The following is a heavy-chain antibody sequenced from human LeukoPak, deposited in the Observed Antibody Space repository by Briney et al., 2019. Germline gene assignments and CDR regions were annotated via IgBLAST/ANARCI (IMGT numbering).Heavy chain of an antibody. J-gene: IGHJ4*02. V-gene: IGHV4-34*01. CDR2: INHSGST. Sequence: SETLSLTCAVYGGSFSGYYWSWIRQPPGKGLEWIGEINHSGSTNYNPSLKSRVTISVDTSKNQFSLKLSSVTAADTAVYYCASGRGGSIAATGHFDYWGQGTLVTVSS. D-gene: IGHD6-13*01. CDR1: GGSFSGYY. CDR3: ASGRGGSIAATGHFDY.